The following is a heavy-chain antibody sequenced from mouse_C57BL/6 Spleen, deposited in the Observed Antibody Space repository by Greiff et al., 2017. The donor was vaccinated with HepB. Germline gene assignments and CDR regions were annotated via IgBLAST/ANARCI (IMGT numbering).Heavy chain of an antibody. V-gene: IGHV2-6-1*01. Sequence: QVQLKESGPGLVAPPQSLSIPCTVPRFSLTSYGVHWVRQPPGKGLEWLVVIWSDGSTTYNSALKSRLSISKDNSKSQVFLKMNSLQTDDTAMYYCARQGYGSSSHWYFDVWVTETTVTVSS. CDR3: ARQGYGSSSHWYFDV. D-gene: IGHD1-1*01. J-gene: IGHJ1*03. CDR1: RFSLTSYG. CDR2: IWSDGST.